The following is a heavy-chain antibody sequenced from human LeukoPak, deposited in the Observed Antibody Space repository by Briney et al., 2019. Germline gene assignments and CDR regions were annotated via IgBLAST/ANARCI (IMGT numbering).Heavy chain of an antibody. D-gene: IGHD3-10*01. J-gene: IGHJ5*02. CDR2: ISSDGSST. V-gene: IGHV3-74*01. CDR1: GFTFSSYW. CDR3: ARDYGSGGGYNWFDP. Sequence: GGSLRLSCAASGFTFSSYWMHWVRQAPGKGLVWVSRISSDGSSTSYADSVKGRFTISRDNAKNTLYLQMNSLRAEDTAVYYCARDYGSGGGYNWFDPWGQGTLVTVSS.